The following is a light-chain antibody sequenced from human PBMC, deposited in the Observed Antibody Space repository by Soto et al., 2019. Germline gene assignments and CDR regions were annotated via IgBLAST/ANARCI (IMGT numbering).Light chain of an antibody. CDR1: QSVSRNY. CDR3: QQYGSAPRT. J-gene: IGKJ1*01. V-gene: IGKV3-20*01. CDR2: AAS. Sequence: EIVLTQSPGPLSLSPGEGATLSCRASQSVSRNYLAWYQQKPGQAPRLLIYAASSRISGIPDRFSGSGSGTDFTLTISRLEPEDFAVYHCQQYGSAPRTFGQGTKVEIK.